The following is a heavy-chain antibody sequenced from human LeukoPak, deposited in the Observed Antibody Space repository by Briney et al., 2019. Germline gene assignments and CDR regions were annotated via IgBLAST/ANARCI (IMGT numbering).Heavy chain of an antibody. CDR1: RGSITSSTYY. CDR2: IYYGGST. D-gene: IGHD3-9*01. J-gene: IGHJ4*02. V-gene: IGHV4-39*01. CDR3: ARRDYDILIGYSYYFDY. Sequence: PSETPSVTSTVSRGSITSSTYYSGWVRQPPGEGLEWIVSIYYGGSTYYHPSLKSRVTISVDTSKNQFSLKLSSVTAADTAVYYCARRDYDILIGYSYYFDYWGQGTLVTVSS.